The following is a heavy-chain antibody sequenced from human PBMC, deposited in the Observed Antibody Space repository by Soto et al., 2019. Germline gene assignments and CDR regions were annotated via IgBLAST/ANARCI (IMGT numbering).Heavy chain of an antibody. CDR1: GFTFSSYA. D-gene: IGHD3-9*01. CDR2: ISGSGGST. V-gene: IGHV3-23*01. Sequence: EVQLLESGGGLVQPGGSLRLSCAASGFTFSSYAMSWVRQAPGKGLEWVSAISGSGGSTYYADSVKGRFTISRDNSNNTLYLQMNSLRAEDTAVYYCAKDPSLRYFDWLLSAFDYWGQGTLVTVSS. J-gene: IGHJ4*02. CDR3: AKDPSLRYFDWLLSAFDY.